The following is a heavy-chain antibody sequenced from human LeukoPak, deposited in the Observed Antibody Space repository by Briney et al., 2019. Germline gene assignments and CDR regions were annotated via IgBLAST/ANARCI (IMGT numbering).Heavy chain of an antibody. V-gene: IGHV3-30-3*01. Sequence: GGSLRLSCAASGFTFSSYAMHWVRQAPGKGLEWLALISYDETNEYYADSVKGRFTISRDNSRDTLYLQMNSLRAEDSALYYCARDIKWQLPETLSFDSWGQGTLVTVSS. CDR2: ISYDETNE. CDR1: GFTFSSYA. D-gene: IGHD1-26*01. J-gene: IGHJ4*02. CDR3: ARDIKWQLPETLSFDS.